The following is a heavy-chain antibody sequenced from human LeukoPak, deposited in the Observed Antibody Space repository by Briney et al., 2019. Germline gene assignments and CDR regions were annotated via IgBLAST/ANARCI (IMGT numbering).Heavy chain of an antibody. Sequence: GGSLRLSCAASGFTFSGYSMNWVRQAPGKGLEWVSYISSSSSTIYYADSVKGRFTISRDNAKNSLYLQMNSLRAEDTAVYYCARRQYYFDYWGQGTLVTVSS. CDR2: ISSSSSTI. CDR3: ARRQYYFDY. J-gene: IGHJ4*02. V-gene: IGHV3-48*01. CDR1: GFTFSGYS.